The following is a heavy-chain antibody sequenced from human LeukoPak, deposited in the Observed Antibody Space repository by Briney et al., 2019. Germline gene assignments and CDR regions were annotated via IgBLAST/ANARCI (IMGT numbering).Heavy chain of an antibody. CDR3: ARETGYSGYDSPGY. CDR1: GFTFSSYA. V-gene: IGHV3-30*04. Sequence: QSGGSLRLSCAASGFTFSSYAMHWVRQAPGKGLEWVAVISYDGSNKYYADSVKGRFTISRDNSKNTLYLQMNSLRAEDTAVYYCARETGYSGYDSPGYWGQGTLVTVSS. CDR2: ISYDGSNK. J-gene: IGHJ4*02. D-gene: IGHD5-12*01.